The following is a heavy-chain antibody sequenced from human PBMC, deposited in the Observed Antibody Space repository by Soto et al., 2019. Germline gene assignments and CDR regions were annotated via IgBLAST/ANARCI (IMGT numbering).Heavy chain of an antibody. CDR2: IYSGGST. Sequence: GGSLRLSCAASGFTVSSNYMSWVRQAPGKGLEWVSVIYSGGSTYYADSVKGRFTISRDNSKNTLYLQMNSLRAEDTAVYYGARGRRQLWYYFDYWGQGTLVTVSS. J-gene: IGHJ4*02. D-gene: IGHD5-18*01. V-gene: IGHV3-53*01. CDR3: ARGRRQLWYYFDY. CDR1: GFTVSSNY.